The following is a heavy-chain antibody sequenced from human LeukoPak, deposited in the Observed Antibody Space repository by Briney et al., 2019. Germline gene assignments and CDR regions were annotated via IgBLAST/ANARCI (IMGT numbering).Heavy chain of an antibody. J-gene: IGHJ6*02. CDR1: GLTFSNYA. D-gene: IGHD2-2*01. Sequence: GRSLRLSCAASGLTFSNYAMHWVRQAPGKGLEWVAVISYDGSNKYYADSVKGRFTISRDNSKNTLYLQMNSLRAEDTAVYYCSRDLVVVVRRNNYYYYGMDVWCQGTTVTVSS. CDR3: SRDLVVVVRRNNYYYYGMDV. V-gene: IGHV3-30-3*01. CDR2: ISYDGSNK.